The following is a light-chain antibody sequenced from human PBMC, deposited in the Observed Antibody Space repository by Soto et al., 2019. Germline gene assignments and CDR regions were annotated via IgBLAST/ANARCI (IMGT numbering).Light chain of an antibody. CDR2: DVS. V-gene: IGLV2-14*01. J-gene: IGLJ1*01. CDR3: SSYTSSSTGV. CDR1: SRHVGGYNY. Sequence: QSVLTQPASVSGSPGKAITISCLGTSRHVGGYNYVSWHQQRPGKAPKLMIYDVSNRPSGVSNRFSGSKSGNTASLTISGLQAEDEADYYCSSYTSSSTGVFGTGTKVTVL.